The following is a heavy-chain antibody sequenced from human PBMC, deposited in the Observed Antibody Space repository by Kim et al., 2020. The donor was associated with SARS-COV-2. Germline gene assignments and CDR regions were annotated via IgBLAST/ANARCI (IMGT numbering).Heavy chain of an antibody. CDR2: VSSVGSNK. Sequence: GGSLRLSCAASGFTFAIHWVRQAPGTALKWVALVSSVGSNKFYADSVKGRLTISTDNSKNTLNLQLKSMRAQDTAVKYCTNDPSLQQRGYFDLWWRGPL. D-gene: IGHD1-1*01. CDR3: TNDPSLQQRGYFDL. V-gene: IGHV3-30-3*02. J-gene: IGHJ2*01. CDR1: GFTFA.